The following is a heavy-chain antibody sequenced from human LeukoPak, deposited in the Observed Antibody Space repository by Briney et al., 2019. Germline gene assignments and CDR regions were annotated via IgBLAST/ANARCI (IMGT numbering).Heavy chain of an antibody. CDR3: AKDRGDGTYPIYFDY. CDR1: GFTFSSYG. CDR2: ISYDGSNK. Sequence: TGRSLRLSCAASGFTFSSYGMHWVRQAPGQGLEWVAVISYDGSNKYYADSVKGRFTISRDNSKNTLYLQMNSLRAEDTAVYYCAKDRGDGTYPIYFDYWGQGTLVTVSS. V-gene: IGHV3-30*18. J-gene: IGHJ4*02. D-gene: IGHD1-26*01.